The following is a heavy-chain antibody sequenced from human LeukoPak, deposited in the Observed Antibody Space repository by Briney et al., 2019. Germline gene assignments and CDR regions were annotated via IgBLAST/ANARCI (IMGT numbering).Heavy chain of an antibody. Sequence: SETLSLTCAVSGYSISSGYYWGWIRQPPGKGLEWIGSIYHSGSTYYNPSLKSRVTISVDTSKNQFSLKLSSVTAADTAVYYCARHEGYGDPDYYYYMDVWGKGTTVTVSS. D-gene: IGHD4-17*01. CDR1: GYSISSGYY. J-gene: IGHJ6*03. CDR3: ARHEGYGDPDYYYYMDV. V-gene: IGHV4-38-2*01. CDR2: IYHSGST.